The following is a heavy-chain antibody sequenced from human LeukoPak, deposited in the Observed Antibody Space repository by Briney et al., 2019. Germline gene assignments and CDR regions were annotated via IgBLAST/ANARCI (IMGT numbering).Heavy chain of an antibody. V-gene: IGHV1-2*02. J-gene: IGHJ4*02. Sequence: ASVKVSCKASGYTFTGYYMHWVRQAPGQGLEWMGWINPNSGGTNYAQKFQGRVTMTRDTSISTAYMELSRLRSDDTAVYYCVRVCGSYFSYYFDYWGQGTLVTVSS. D-gene: IGHD1-26*01. CDR1: GYTFTGYY. CDR3: VRVCGSYFSYYFDY. CDR2: INPNSGGT.